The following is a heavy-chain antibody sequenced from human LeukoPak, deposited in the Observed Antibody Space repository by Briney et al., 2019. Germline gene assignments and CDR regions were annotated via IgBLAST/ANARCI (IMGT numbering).Heavy chain of an antibody. CDR3: AKRDSSSSGYNFNY. V-gene: IGHV3-30*02. CDR2: IRYDGSNK. Sequence: GGSLRLSCGSCGFTFSSYGMHWVRQAPGKGLEWVAFIRYDGSNKYYADSVKGRFTISRDNSKNTLYLQMNSLRAEDTAVYYCAKRDSSSSGYNFNYWGQGTLVTVSS. J-gene: IGHJ4*02. D-gene: IGHD6-6*01. CDR1: GFTFSSYG.